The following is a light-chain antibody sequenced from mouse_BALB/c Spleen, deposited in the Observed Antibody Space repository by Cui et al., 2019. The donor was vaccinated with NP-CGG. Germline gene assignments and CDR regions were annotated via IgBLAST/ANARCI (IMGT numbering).Light chain of an antibody. V-gene: IGLV1*01. Sequence: QAVATHESALTTSPGETVTLTCRASTGAVTTNNYANWVQEKPDHLFTGLIGGTNNRVPGVPARFSGSLIGDKAALTITGAQTEDEAIYFCALWYSNHWVFGGGTKLTVL. J-gene: IGLJ1*01. CDR2: GTN. CDR3: ALWYSNHWV. CDR1: TGAVTTNNY.